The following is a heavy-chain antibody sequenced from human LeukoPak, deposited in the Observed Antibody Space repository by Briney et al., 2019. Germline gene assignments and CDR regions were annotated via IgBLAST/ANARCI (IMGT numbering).Heavy chain of an antibody. D-gene: IGHD1-26*01. V-gene: IGHV4-34*01. CDR3: ARVYGRARLYYYYMDV. Sequence: SETLSLTCAVYGGSFSGYYWSWIRQPPGKGLEWIGEINHSGSTNYNPSLKSRVTISVDTSKNQSSLKLSSVTAADTAVYYCARVYGRARLYYYYMDVWGKGTTVTVSS. CDR1: GGSFSGYY. J-gene: IGHJ6*03. CDR2: INHSGST.